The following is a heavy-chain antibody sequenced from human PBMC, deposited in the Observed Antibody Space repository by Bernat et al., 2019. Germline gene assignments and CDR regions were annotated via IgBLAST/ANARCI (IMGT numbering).Heavy chain of an antibody. CDR1: GFTFSSYA. D-gene: IGHD6-13*01. V-gene: IGHV3-23*01. CDR3: AKDPRNVIAAAGLLDAFDI. Sequence: EVQLLESGGGLVQPGGSLRLSCAASGFTFSSYAMSWVRQAPGKGLEWVSAISGSGGSTYYADSVKGRFTISRDNSKNTLYLQMNSLRAEDTAVYYCAKDPRNVIAAAGLLDAFDIWGQGTMVTVSS. J-gene: IGHJ3*02. CDR2: ISGSGGST.